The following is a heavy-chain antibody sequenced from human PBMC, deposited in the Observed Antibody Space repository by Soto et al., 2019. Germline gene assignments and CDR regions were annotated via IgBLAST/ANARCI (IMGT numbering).Heavy chain of an antibody. CDR2: IIPLFGTP. CDR3: ARVRDDYGSGNYYNRLDF. V-gene: IGHV1-69*01. CDR1: GGIFSTYA. J-gene: IGHJ4*02. D-gene: IGHD3-10*01. Sequence: QVQLVQSGAAVKKPGSSVKVSCKASGGIFSTYAISWLRQAPGQGLDWMGGIIPLFGTPNYAQRFQGRDTIPADESTSTVYMELSRLRSEDTAVYYCARVRDDYGSGNYYNRLDFWGQGTLVTVSS.